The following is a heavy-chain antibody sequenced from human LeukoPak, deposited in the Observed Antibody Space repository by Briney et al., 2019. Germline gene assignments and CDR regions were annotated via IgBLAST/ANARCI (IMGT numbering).Heavy chain of an antibody. CDR3: AKQKGIRGYSYGYGFDY. CDR1: GFTFSSYA. J-gene: IGHJ4*02. V-gene: IGHV3-23*01. Sequence: PWGSLRLSCAASGFTFSSYAMSWVRPAPGKGLEWVSAISGSGGSTYYADSVKGRFTISRDNSKNTLYLQMNSLRAEDTAVYYCAKQKGIRGYSYGYGFDYWGQGTLVTVSS. CDR2: ISGSGGST. D-gene: IGHD5-18*01.